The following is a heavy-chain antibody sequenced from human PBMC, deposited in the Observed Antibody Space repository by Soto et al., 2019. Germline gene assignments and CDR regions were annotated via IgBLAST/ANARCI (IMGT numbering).Heavy chain of an antibody. Sequence: ASVKVSCKASGGTFSSYAISWVRQAPGQGLEWMGGIIPIFGTANYAQKFQGRVTITADESTSTAYMELSSLRSEDTAVYYCARTPTVTTVHFDYWGQGTLVTVSS. V-gene: IGHV1-69*13. CDR3: ARTPTVTTVHFDY. CDR2: IIPIFGTA. J-gene: IGHJ4*02. D-gene: IGHD4-17*01. CDR1: GGTFSSYA.